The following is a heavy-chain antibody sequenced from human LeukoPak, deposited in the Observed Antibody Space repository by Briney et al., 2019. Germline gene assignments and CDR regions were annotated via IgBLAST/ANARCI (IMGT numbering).Heavy chain of an antibody. J-gene: IGHJ6*04. V-gene: IGHV5-51*01. CDR1: GYTFANFW. Sequence: GESLKISCQGSGYTFANFWIAWVRQMPGKGLEWMGIIYPADSDTRYSPSFQGQVTISADKSISTAYLQWSSLQASDTATYYYYVDVWGKGTTVTVSS. D-gene: IGHD3-10*01. CDR3: YVDV. CDR2: IYPADSDT.